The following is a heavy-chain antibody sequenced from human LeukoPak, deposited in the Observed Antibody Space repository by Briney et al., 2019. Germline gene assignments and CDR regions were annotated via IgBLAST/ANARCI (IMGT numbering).Heavy chain of an antibody. J-gene: IGHJ6*03. V-gene: IGHV1-69*05. Sequence: SVKVSCKASGGTFSSYAISWVRQAPGQGLEWMGGIIPIFGTANYAQKFQGRVTITTDESTSTAYMELSSLRSEDTAVYYCARGTIFGVVTYYYYYMDVWGKGTTVTVSS. CDR1: GGTFSSYA. D-gene: IGHD3-3*01. CDR2: IIPIFGTA. CDR3: ARGTIFGVVTYYYYYMDV.